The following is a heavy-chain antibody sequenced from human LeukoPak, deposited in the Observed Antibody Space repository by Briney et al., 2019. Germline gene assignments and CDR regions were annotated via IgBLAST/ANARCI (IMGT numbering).Heavy chain of an antibody. V-gene: IGHV1-3*01. CDR2: INAGNGNT. D-gene: IGHD6-19*01. CDR1: GYTFTSYA. Sequence: ASVKVSCKASGYTFTSYAMHWVRQAPGQRLEWMGWINAGNGNTKYSQKFQGRVTITRDTSASTAYMELSSLRSEDTAVYYCAREYSSGWYVPGDCWGQGTLVTVSS. CDR3: AREYSSGWYVPGDC. J-gene: IGHJ4*02.